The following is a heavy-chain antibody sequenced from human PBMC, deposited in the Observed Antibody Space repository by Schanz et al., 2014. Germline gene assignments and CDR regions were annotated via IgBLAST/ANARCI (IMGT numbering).Heavy chain of an antibody. CDR2: FIPILDVG. D-gene: IGHD3-10*01. Sequence: QVQLVQSGAEVKKPGSSVKVSCKASRSTFSSYTISWVRQARGQGLEWVGRFIPILDVGNYAQQFQGRVTMTIDPYTSTAYMELRSLRSDDTAVFYCARDPSFSMVRGVIIDSYYYGMDVWGQGTTVTVSS. V-gene: IGHV1-69*08. J-gene: IGHJ6*02. CDR1: RSTFSSYT. CDR3: ARDPSFSMVRGVIIDSYYYGMDV.